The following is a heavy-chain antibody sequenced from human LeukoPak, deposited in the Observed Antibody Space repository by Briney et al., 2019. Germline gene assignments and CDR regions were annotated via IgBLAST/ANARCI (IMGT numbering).Heavy chain of an antibody. V-gene: IGHV1-2*02. J-gene: IGHJ5*02. CDR2: INPNSGGT. Sequence: ASVKVSCKASGYTFTGYYMHWVRQAPGQGLEWRGWINPNSGGTNYAQKFQGRVTMTRDTSISTAYMELSRLRSDDTAVYYCARGLQYYDFWSGYYTSWSDPWGQGTLVTVSS. D-gene: IGHD3-3*01. CDR3: ARGLQYYDFWSGYYTSWSDP. CDR1: GYTFTGYY.